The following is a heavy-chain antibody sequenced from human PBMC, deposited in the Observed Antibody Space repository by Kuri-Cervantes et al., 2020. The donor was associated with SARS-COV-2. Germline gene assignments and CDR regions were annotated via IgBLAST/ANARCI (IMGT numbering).Heavy chain of an antibody. D-gene: IGHD3-10*01. CDR2: IYYSGST. CDR3: ARGAVVRGPKYYFDY. Sequence: ESLKISCTVSGGSISSYYWSWIRQPPGKGLEWIGYIYYSGSTNYNPSLKSRVTISVDTSKNQFSLKLSSVTAADTAVYYCARGAVVRGPKYYFDYWGQGPLVTVSS. V-gene: IGHV4-59*01. J-gene: IGHJ4*02. CDR1: GGSISSYY.